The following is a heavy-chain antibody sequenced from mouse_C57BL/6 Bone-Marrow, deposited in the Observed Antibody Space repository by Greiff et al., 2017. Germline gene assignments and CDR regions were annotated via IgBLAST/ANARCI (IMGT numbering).Heavy chain of an antibody. V-gene: IGHV5-12*01. D-gene: IGHD1-1*01. CDR2: ISNGGGST. Sequence: EVQVVESGGGLVQPGGSLKLSCAASGFTFSDYYMYWVRQTPEKRLEWVAYISNGGGSTYYPDTVKGRFTISRDNAKNTLYLQMSRLKSEDTAMYYCARGTYYYGSSYFDYWGQGTTLTVSS. CDR1: GFTFSDYY. CDR3: ARGTYYYGSSYFDY. J-gene: IGHJ2*01.